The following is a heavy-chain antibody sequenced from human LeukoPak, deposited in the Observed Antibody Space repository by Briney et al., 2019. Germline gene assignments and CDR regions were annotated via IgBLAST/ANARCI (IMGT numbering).Heavy chain of an antibody. J-gene: IGHJ4*02. CDR1: GGSISITSYY. CDR2: IYHSGST. Sequence: SETLSLTCTVSGGSISITSYYWGWIRQPPGKGLEWIGSIYHSGSTYYNPSLKSRVTISVDTSKNQFSLKLSSVTAADTAVYYCARDGRYFDWLLVVFDYWGQGTLVTVSS. CDR3: ARDGRYFDWLLVVFDY. V-gene: IGHV4-39*07. D-gene: IGHD3-9*01.